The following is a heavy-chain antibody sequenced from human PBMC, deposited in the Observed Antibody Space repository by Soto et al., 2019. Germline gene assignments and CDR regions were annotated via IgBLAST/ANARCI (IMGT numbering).Heavy chain of an antibody. CDR2: VLPVLGTT. D-gene: IGHD3-10*01. CDR1: GDRFTSYG. V-gene: IGHV1-69*18. Sequence: QVQLEQSGAEVKKPGSSVTGSCKASGDRFTSYGISWVRQAPGQGLEWVGTVLPVLGTTNYAQKLRGRVIITEDESTSTVYMELGSLRSDDTAIYYCARDRADRGFDYWGQGTLVTVSS. J-gene: IGHJ4*02. CDR3: ARDRADRGFDY.